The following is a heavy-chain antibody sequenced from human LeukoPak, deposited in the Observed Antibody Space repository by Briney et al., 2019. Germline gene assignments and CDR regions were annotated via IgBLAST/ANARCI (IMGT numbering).Heavy chain of an antibody. V-gene: IGHV4-39*01. CDR1: GGSISSSSYY. D-gene: IGHD3-22*01. CDR2: IYYSGST. Sequence: SETLSLTCTVSGGSISSSSYYWGWIRQPPGKGLEWIGTIYYSGSTYYNPSLKSQVTISVDTSKNQFSLRLSSVTAADTAVYYCAGLYGHSGGYYGGYYYYVDVWGKGTTVTVSS. CDR3: AGLYGHSGGYYGGYYYYVDV. J-gene: IGHJ6*03.